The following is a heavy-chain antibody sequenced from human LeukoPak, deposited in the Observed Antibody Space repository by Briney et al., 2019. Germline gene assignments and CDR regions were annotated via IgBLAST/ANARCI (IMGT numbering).Heavy chain of an antibody. D-gene: IGHD4-17*01. CDR2: IYYSGST. J-gene: IGHJ6*02. CDR1: GGSISRGGYY. V-gene: IGHV4-31*03. CDR3: ATTTVTTNYYYYYGMDV. Sequence: PSETLSLTCTVSGGSISRGGYYWSWIGQHPGKGLEWIGYIYYSGSTYYNPSLKSRVTISVDTSKNQFSLKLSSVTAAATAVYYCATTTVTTNYYYYYGMDVWGQGTTVTVSS.